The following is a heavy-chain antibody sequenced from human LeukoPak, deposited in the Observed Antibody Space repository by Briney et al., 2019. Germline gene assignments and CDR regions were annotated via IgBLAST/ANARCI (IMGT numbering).Heavy chain of an antibody. V-gene: IGHV3-33*06. CDR1: GFTFSSYG. D-gene: IGHD3-10*01. Sequence: GGSLRLSCAASGFTFSSYGMHWVRQAPGKGLEWVAVIWYDGSNKYYADSVKGRFTISRDNSKNTLYLQMNSLRAEDTAVYYCAKELRGAHNSYFDYWGQGTLVTVSS. CDR3: AKELRGAHNSYFDY. CDR2: IWYDGSNK. J-gene: IGHJ4*02.